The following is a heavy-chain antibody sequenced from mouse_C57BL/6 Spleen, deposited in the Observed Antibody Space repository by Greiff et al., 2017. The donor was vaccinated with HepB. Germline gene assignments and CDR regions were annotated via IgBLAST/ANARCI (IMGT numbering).Heavy chain of an antibody. CDR1: GYTFTSYW. CDR3: VATVVATSDYFDY. V-gene: IGHV1-55*01. J-gene: IGHJ2*01. D-gene: IGHD1-1*01. CDR2: IYPGSGST. Sequence: QVQLQQSGAELVKPGASVKMSCKASGYTFTSYWITWVKQRPGQGLEWIGDIYPGSGSTNYNEKFKSKATLTVDTSSSTAYMQLSSLTSEDSAVYYCVATVVATSDYFDYWGQGTTLTVSS.